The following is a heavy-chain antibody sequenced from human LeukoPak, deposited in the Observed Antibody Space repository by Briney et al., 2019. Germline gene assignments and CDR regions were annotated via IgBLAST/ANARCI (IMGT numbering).Heavy chain of an antibody. CDR3: AREYCSSTSCYFGDWFDP. D-gene: IGHD2-2*01. J-gene: IGHJ5*02. V-gene: IGHV4-4*02. Sequence: PSGTLSLTRAVSGGSISSSNWWSGVRQPPGKGLEWIGEIYHSGSTNYNPSLKSRVTISVDKSKNQFSLKLSSVTAADTAVYYCAREYCSSTSCYFGDWFDPWGQGTLVTVSS. CDR1: GGSISSSNW. CDR2: IYHSGST.